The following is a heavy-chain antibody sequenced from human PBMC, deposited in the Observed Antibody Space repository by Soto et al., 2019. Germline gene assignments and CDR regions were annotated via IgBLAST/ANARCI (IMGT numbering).Heavy chain of an antibody. Sequence: QVQLQESGPGLVKPSETLSLTCTVSGGSISPYSWSWIRQPPGKGLEWIGYIYYTGSTNYSPSLKSRVTISLDTSTNQFSLKLNSLTAADTAVYYCARGSPLSSSFPLDYWGQGTLVAVSS. J-gene: IGHJ4*02. CDR1: GGSISPYS. D-gene: IGHD6-6*01. CDR2: IYYTGST. CDR3: ARGSPLSSSFPLDY. V-gene: IGHV4-59*12.